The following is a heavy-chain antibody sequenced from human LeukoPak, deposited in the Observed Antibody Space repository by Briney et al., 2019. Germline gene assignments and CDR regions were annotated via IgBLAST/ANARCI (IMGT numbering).Heavy chain of an antibody. D-gene: IGHD3-22*01. CDR3: AKLHKRITMIVVARGYYFDY. V-gene: IGHV3-23*01. Sequence: GGSLRLSCAASGFTFSSYAMSWVRQAPGKGLEWVSAISGSGGSTYYADSVKGRFTISRDNSKNTLYLQMNSLRAEDTAVYYCAKLHKRITMIVVARGYYFDYWGQGTLVTVSS. J-gene: IGHJ4*02. CDR2: ISGSGGST. CDR1: GFTFSSYA.